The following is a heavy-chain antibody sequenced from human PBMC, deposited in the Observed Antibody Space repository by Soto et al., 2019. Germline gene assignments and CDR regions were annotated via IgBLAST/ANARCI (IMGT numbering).Heavy chain of an antibody. Sequence: GGSLRLSCAASGFHFDRYPMSGVRQAPGKGLEWVSVIYSGGSTYYADSVRGRFTISRDNSKNTLYLQMKSLRAEDTAVYYCARDPPATRHGMDVWGQGTTVTVSS. CDR1: GFHFDRYP. CDR2: IYSGGST. CDR3: ARDPPATRHGMDV. V-gene: IGHV3-53*01. J-gene: IGHJ6*02.